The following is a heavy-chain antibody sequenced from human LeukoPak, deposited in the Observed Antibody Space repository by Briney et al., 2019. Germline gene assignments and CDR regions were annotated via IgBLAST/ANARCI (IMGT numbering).Heavy chain of an antibody. CDR3: AKDGNYYYMDV. J-gene: IGHJ6*03. Sequence: GGSLRLSCAASGFTFSSYGMHWVRQAPGKGLGWVAFIRNDGTTEYYADSVRGRITISRDNSKNTLYLLMTSLRAEDTAIYYCAKDGNYYYMDVWGKGTTVTISS. CDR2: IRNDGTTE. D-gene: IGHD1-26*01. V-gene: IGHV3-30*02. CDR1: GFTFSSYG.